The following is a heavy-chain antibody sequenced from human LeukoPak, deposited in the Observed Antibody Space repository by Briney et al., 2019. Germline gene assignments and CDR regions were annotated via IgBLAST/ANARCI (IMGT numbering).Heavy chain of an antibody. CDR2: ISYDGSNK. CDR1: GFTFSSYG. V-gene: IGHV3-30*18. Sequence: PGGSLRLSCAASGFTFSSYGMHWVRQAPGKGLEWVAVISYDGSNKYYADSVKGRFTISRDNSKNTLYLQMNSLRAEDTAMYYCAKRMGSSIAAADLDYWGQGTLVIVSS. J-gene: IGHJ4*02. D-gene: IGHD6-13*01. CDR3: AKRMGSSIAAADLDY.